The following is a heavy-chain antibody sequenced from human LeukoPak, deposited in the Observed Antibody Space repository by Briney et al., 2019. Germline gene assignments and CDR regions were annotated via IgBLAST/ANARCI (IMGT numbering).Heavy chain of an antibody. Sequence: SETLSLTCAVYGGSFSGYYWSWIRQPPGKGLEWIGEINHSGSTNYNPSLKSRVTISVDTSKNQFSLKLSSVTAADTAVYYCARGVVPAAPGDYYMDVWGKGTTVTVPS. CDR3: ARGVVPAAPGDYYMDV. CDR2: INHSGST. J-gene: IGHJ6*03. V-gene: IGHV4-34*01. CDR1: GGSFSGYY. D-gene: IGHD2-2*01.